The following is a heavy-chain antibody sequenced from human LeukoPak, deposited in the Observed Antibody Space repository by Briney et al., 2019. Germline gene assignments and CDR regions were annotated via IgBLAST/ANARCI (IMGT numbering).Heavy chain of an antibody. Sequence: AGGSLRLSCAASGFTFSSYAMSWVRQAPGKGLEWVSAISGSGGSTYYADSVKGRFTISRDNSKNTLYLQMNSLRAEDTAVYYCAKGNARLTGYCSDYWGQGTLVTVSS. J-gene: IGHJ4*02. V-gene: IGHV3-23*01. CDR3: AKGNARLTGYCSDY. CDR2: ISGSGGST. D-gene: IGHD3-9*01. CDR1: GFTFSSYA.